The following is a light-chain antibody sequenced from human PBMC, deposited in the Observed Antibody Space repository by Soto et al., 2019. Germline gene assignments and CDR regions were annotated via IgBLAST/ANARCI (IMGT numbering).Light chain of an antibody. CDR1: QSVSSN. J-gene: IGKJ4*01. Sequence: EIVMTQSLATLSVSPGERATLSCRASQSVSSNLAWYQQKPGQAGRLLIYGASTRATGIAARFSGSGSGTEFTLTISSLQSVDFAVYYCQQYNNWPLTFGGGTKVDIK. V-gene: IGKV3-15*01. CDR3: QQYNNWPLT. CDR2: GAS.